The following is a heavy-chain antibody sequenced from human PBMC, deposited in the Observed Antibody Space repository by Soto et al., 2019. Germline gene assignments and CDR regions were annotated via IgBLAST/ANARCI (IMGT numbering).Heavy chain of an antibody. CDR2: ISAYNGNT. CDR1: GYTFTSYG. V-gene: IGHV1-18*01. CDR3: AREPNYFDY. Sequence: QVQLVQSGAEVKKPGASVKVSCKASGYTFTSYGISWVRQAPGQGLEWMGWISAYNGNTKYAQKPHGXXTXPTDTSTSTAYMELRSLRSDDTAVYYCAREPNYFDYWGQGTLVTVSS. J-gene: IGHJ4*02.